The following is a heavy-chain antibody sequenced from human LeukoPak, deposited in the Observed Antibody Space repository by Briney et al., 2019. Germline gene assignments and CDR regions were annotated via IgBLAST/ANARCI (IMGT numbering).Heavy chain of an antibody. V-gene: IGHV1-2*02. J-gene: IGHJ5*02. CDR2: INPNSGGT. CDR1: GYTFTGYY. CDR3: ARDERWLQSRWFDP. Sequence: ASVKVSCKASGYTFTGYYMHWVRQAPGQGLEWMGWINPNSGGTNYAQKLQGRVTMTTDTSTSTAYMELRSLRSDDTAVYYCARDERWLQSRWFDPWGQGTLVTVSS. D-gene: IGHD5-24*01.